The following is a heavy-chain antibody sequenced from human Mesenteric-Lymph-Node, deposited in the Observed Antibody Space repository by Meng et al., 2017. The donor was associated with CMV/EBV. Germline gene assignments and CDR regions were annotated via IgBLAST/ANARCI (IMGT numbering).Heavy chain of an antibody. CDR1: GFTFSRYW. J-gene: IGHJ6*02. CDR2: IKRDGSEK. D-gene: IGHD3-10*01. V-gene: IGHV3-7*01. CDR3: VTGNYGSGIDYKVVPYYYGMDV. Sequence: GESLKISCAASGFTFSRYWMSWVRQAPGKGLEWVANIKRDGSEKYYVDSVKGRFTISRDNAKNSVYVQMNSLRAEDTGVYYCVTGNYGSGIDYKVVPYYYGMDVWGQGTTVTVSS.